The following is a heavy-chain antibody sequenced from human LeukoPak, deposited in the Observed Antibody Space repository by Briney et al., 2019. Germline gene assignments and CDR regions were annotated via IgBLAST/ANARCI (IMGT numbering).Heavy chain of an antibody. Sequence: GSLRLSCAASGFTFSSYAMHWVRQSPGKGLEWIGEIYHTGSVNSNLSLESRVTISRDRSKNQFSLMLRSVTAADTAVYYCARHYDLWSGYNYWGQGLLVTVSS. CDR2: IYHTGSV. CDR1: GFTFSSYA. J-gene: IGHJ4*02. CDR3: ARHYDLWSGYNY. V-gene: IGHV4-4*02. D-gene: IGHD3-3*01.